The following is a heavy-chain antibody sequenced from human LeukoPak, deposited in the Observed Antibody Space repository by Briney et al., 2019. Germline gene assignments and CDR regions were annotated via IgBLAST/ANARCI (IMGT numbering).Heavy chain of an antibody. D-gene: IGHD3-10*01. Sequence: GGSLRLSCAASGFTVSSDYMSWVRQAPGKGLEWVSVIYRDGSTYYADSVKGRFTISRDNSRDTLYLQMNSPRADDTAMYYCARDGSGHVFDYWGQGTLVTVSS. CDR2: IYRDGST. V-gene: IGHV3-66*01. J-gene: IGHJ4*02. CDR3: ARDGSGHVFDY. CDR1: GFTVSSDY.